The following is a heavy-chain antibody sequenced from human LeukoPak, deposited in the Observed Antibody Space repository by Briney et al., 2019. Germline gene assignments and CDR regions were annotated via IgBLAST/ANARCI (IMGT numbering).Heavy chain of an antibody. CDR2: ITSSSSYI. J-gene: IGHJ5*02. Sequence: GGSLRLSCAASGFTFSTYSMNWVRQAPGKGLEWVSSITSSSSYIYYTDSAKGRFTISRDNAKNSLYLQMNSLGAEDMAVYYCATDLIHYYGSGAKTWGQGTLVTVSS. CDR1: GFTFSTYS. D-gene: IGHD3-10*01. V-gene: IGHV3-21*01. CDR3: ATDLIHYYGSGAKT.